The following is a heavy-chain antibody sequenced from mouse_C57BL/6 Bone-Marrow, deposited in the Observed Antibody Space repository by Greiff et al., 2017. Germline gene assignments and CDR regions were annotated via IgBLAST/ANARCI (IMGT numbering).Heavy chain of an antibody. J-gene: IGHJ2*01. D-gene: IGHD1-1*01. Sequence: EVQLQQSGAELVRPGASVKLSCTASGFNIKDYYMHWVKQRPEQGLEWIGRIDPEDGDTEYAPKFQGKATMTADTSSNTAYLQLSSLTSEDTAVYYCTTRIITTVVATNFYFDYWGQGTTLTVSS. CDR1: GFNIKDYY. V-gene: IGHV14-1*01. CDR3: TTRIITTVVATNFYFDY. CDR2: IDPEDGDT.